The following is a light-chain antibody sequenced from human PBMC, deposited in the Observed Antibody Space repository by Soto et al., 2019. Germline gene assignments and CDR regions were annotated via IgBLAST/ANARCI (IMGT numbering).Light chain of an antibody. Sequence: IQVTQVPFSLSSFVGGKGTITCQAGQGLRNYLNWFQQKPGKAPKLLIYDASNLETGVPSRFSGSGSGTDFTFTISSLQPEDIATYYCQQYDNLPSFGQGTKLEIK. V-gene: IGKV1-33*01. CDR3: QQYDNLPS. CDR1: QGLRNY. J-gene: IGKJ2*01. CDR2: DAS.